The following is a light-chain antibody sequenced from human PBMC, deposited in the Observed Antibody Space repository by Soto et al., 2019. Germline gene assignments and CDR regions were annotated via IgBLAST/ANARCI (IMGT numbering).Light chain of an antibody. CDR3: QRHYGWPPWT. J-gene: IGKJ1*01. CDR2: GAS. CDR1: QNVGTK. V-gene: IGKV3-15*01. Sequence: EIVMTQSPATLSVSPGERATLFCRASQNVGTKLAWYQQIPGQPPRLLIHGASIRATGVPARFTGSGSGTEFTLTISGLQSEDLAVYYCQRHYGWPPWTFGQGTKVDTK.